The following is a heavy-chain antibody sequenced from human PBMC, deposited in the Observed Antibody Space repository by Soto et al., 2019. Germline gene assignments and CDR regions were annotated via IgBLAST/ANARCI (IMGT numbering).Heavy chain of an antibody. Sequence: ASVKVSCKASGGTFSSYAISWVRQAPGQGLEWMGGMNPNSGNTGFAQKFQGRVTMTRNTSISTAYMELSSLRSEDTAVYYCARGKVDYLDYWGQGTLVTVSS. V-gene: IGHV1-8*02. CDR2: MNPNSGNT. D-gene: IGHD1-26*01. CDR1: GGTFSSYA. J-gene: IGHJ4*02. CDR3: ARGKVDYLDY.